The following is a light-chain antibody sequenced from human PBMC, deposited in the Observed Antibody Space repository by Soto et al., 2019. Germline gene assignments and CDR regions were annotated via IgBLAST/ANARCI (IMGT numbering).Light chain of an antibody. J-gene: IGLJ2*01. CDR2: GDN. CDR1: SSNIGSYY. Sequence: QSALTQPPSASGTPGQRVTISCSGSSSNIGSYYVYWYQQLPGTAPKLLIFGDNQRPSGVPDRLSASKSGTSASLAISGLRSEDEADYYCAAWDDSLRAVLFGGGTKVTVL. V-gene: IGLV1-47*02. CDR3: AAWDDSLRAVL.